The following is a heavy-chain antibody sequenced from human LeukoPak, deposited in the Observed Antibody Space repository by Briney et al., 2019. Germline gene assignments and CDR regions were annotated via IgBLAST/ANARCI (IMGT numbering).Heavy chain of an antibody. CDR3: ARDPPEGSGWLN. CDR1: GYTFTGYY. CDR2: INPNSGGT. J-gene: IGHJ4*02. D-gene: IGHD6-19*01. V-gene: IGHV1-2*02. Sequence: GSVKVSCKASGYTFTGYYMHWVRQAPGQGLEWMGWINPNSGGTNYAQKFQGRVTMTRDTSISTAYMELSRLRSDDTAVYYCARDPPEGSGWLNWGQGTLVTVSS.